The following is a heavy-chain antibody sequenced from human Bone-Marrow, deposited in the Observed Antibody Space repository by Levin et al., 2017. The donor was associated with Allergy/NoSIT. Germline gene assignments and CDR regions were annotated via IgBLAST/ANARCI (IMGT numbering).Heavy chain of an antibody. CDR1: GFTLSGYW. CDR2: VNSDGSST. CDR3: VREGSSTWSGGMDL. V-gene: IGHV3-74*01. Sequence: GGSLRLSCAASGFTLSGYWMHWVRQVPGKGLVWVSRVNSDGSSTTYADSVKGRFSMSRDNAKNTLNLQMNSLRADDTAVYYCVREGSSTWSGGMDLWGQGTTVTVSS. D-gene: IGHD6-13*01. J-gene: IGHJ6*02.